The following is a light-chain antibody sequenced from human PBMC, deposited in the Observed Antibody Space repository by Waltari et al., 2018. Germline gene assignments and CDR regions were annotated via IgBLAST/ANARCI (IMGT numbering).Light chain of an antibody. CDR2: DVS. CDR1: SSDGGAYNF. J-gene: IGLJ2*01. V-gene: IGLV2-14*01. Sequence: QSALAQPASVSGSPGPSITIPCTGTSSDGGAYNFVSWYQHHPGKSPKLIIYDVSRWPSGVSNRFSGSKSGNTASLTISGLQAEDEADYYCSSYTTISTTLFGGGTKVTVL. CDR3: SSYTTISTTL.